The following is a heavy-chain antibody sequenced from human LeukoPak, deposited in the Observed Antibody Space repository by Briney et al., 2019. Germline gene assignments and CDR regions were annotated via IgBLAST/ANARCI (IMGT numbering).Heavy chain of an antibody. CDR2: IYHSGST. V-gene: IGHV4-39*07. J-gene: IGHJ4*02. Sequence: KPSETLSLTCTVSGGPISSSSYYWGWIRQPLGKGLEWIGSIYHSGSTYYNPSLKSRVTISVDPSKNQFSLNLSSVTAADTAVYYCATAFISGWFYFDYWGQGTLVTVSP. D-gene: IGHD6-19*01. CDR3: ATAFISGWFYFDY. CDR1: GGPISSSSYY.